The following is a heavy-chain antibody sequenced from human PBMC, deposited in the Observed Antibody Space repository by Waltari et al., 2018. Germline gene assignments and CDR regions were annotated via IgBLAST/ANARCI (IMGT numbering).Heavy chain of an antibody. J-gene: IGHJ1*01. D-gene: IGHD6-13*01. V-gene: IGHV3-7*01. CDR2: IKQDGSEK. CDR1: GFTFSSYW. Sequence: EVQLVESGGGLVQPGGSLRLSCAASGFTFSSYWMSWVRQAPGKGLEWVANIKQDGSEKYYVDSVKGRFTISRDNAKNSLYLQMNGLRAEDTAVYYCARTWGIAAPAEYFQHWGQGTLVTVSS. CDR3: ARTWGIAAPAEYFQH.